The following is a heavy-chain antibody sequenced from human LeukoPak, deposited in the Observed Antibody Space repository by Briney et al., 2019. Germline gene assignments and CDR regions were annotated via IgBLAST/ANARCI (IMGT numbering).Heavy chain of an antibody. CDR1: GYTFTSYY. D-gene: IGHD6-13*01. V-gene: IGHV1-46*01. CDR3: ARDFASSWPFDY. CDR2: INPSGGST. Sequence: ASVKVSCKASGYTFTSYYMHWVRQAPGQGLEWMGIINPSGGSTSYAQKFQGRVTMTRDTSITTAYMELNRLRSDDTAVYYCARDFASSWPFDYWGQGTLVTVSS. J-gene: IGHJ4*02.